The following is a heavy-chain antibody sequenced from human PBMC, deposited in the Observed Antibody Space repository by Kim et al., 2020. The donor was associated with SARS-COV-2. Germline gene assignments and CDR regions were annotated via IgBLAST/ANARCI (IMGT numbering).Heavy chain of an antibody. CDR2: SEI. Sequence: SEIFYVDSVQGGFAISRDNAKHSLFLQMNGLGAEDTAVYYCALEVWWRFDYWGQGTLVAVSS. V-gene: IGHV3-7*01. D-gene: IGHD2-21*01. J-gene: IGHJ4*02. CDR3: ALEVWWRFDY.